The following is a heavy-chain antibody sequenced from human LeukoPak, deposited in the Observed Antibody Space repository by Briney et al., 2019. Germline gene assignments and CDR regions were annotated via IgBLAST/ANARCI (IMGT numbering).Heavy chain of an antibody. CDR1: GFTVSTNS. V-gene: IGHV3-53*01. D-gene: IGHD4/OR15-4a*01. Sequence: GGSLRLSCTASGFTVSTNSMSWVRQAPGKGLEWVSFIYSDNTHYSDSVKGRFTISRDNSKNTLYLQMNSLRAEDTAVYYCARRAGAYSHPYDYWGQGTLVTVSS. CDR3: ARRAGAYSHPYDY. CDR2: IYSDNT. J-gene: IGHJ4*02.